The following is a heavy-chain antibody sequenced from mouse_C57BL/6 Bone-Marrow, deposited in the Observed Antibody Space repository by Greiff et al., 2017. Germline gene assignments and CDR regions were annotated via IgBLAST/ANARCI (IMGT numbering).Heavy chain of an antibody. CDR2: IYPGDGDT. D-gene: IGHD2-1*01. Sequence: QVQLQQSGAELVKPGASVKISCKASGYAFSSYWMNWVKQRPGKGLEWIGQIYPGDGDTNYNGKFKGKATLTADKSSNTAYMQLSRLTSEDSAVYFMSRGIYYGNHGRYFDVWGTGTTVTVSS. CDR1: GYAFSSYW. CDR3: SRGIYYGNHGRYFDV. V-gene: IGHV1-80*01. J-gene: IGHJ1*03.